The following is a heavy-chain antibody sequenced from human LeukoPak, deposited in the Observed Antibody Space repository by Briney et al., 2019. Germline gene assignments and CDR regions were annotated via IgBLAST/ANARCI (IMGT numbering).Heavy chain of an antibody. V-gene: IGHV1-18*01. J-gene: IGHJ4*02. CDR2: ISAYNGNT. CDR1: GYTFTSYG. D-gene: IGHD1-26*01. Sequence: GASVKVSCKASGYTFTSYGISWVRQAPGQGLEWMGWISAYNGNTNYAQKLQGRVTMTTDTSTSTAYMGLRSLRSDDTAVYYCARDPTVPGSRRFDYWGQGTLVTVSS. CDR3: ARDPTVPGSRRFDY.